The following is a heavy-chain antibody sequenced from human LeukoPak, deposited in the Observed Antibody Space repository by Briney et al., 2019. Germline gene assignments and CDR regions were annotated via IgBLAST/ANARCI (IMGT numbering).Heavy chain of an antibody. Sequence: PSGTLSLTCTVSGGSISSYYWSWIRQPAGKGLEWIGRIYTSGSTNYNPSLKSRVTMSVDTSKNQFSLKLSSVTAADTAVYYCARDFVVPAAITYNWFDPWGQGTLVTVSS. J-gene: IGHJ5*02. CDR2: IYTSGST. CDR3: ARDFVVPAAITYNWFDP. D-gene: IGHD2-2*01. V-gene: IGHV4-4*07. CDR1: GGSISSYY.